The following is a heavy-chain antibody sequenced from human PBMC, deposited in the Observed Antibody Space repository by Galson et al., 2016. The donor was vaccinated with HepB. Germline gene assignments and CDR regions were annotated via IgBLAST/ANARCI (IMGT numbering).Heavy chain of an antibody. V-gene: IGHV1-69*06. CDR3: AREGVGIAVAATAFDY. CDR2: IIPLFGAT. D-gene: IGHD6-19*01. CDR1: GGTFSNFA. J-gene: IGHJ4*02. Sequence: SVKVSCKASGGTFSNFAISWLRQAPGQGLEWMGGIIPLFGATNYAQKFQGRVTITADKSTTTVYMDLSSLRSEDTAVYYCAREGVGIAVAATAFDYWGQGTLVTVSS.